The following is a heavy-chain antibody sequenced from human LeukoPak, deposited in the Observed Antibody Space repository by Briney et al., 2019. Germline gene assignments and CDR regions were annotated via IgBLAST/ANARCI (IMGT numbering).Heavy chain of an antibody. CDR2: IIPIFGTA. D-gene: IGHD5-24*01. Sequence: ASVKVSCKASGGTFSSYAISWVRQAPGQGLEWMGGIIPIFGTANYAQKFQGRVTITADESTSTAYMELSSLRSEDTAVYYCARDHRKVEMATTRPADAFGIWGQGTMVTVSS. CDR1: GGTFSSYA. CDR3: ARDHRKVEMATTRPADAFGI. J-gene: IGHJ3*02. V-gene: IGHV1-69*13.